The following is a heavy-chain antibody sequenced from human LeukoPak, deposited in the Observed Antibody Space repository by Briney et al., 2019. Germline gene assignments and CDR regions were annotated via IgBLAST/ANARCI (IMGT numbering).Heavy chain of an antibody. D-gene: IGHD3-3*01. CDR2: IYYSGST. CDR1: GGSISSSYY. J-gene: IGHJ2*01. CDR3: ARATWGDFWSGYSLLPSGWYFDL. V-gene: IGHV4-39*07. Sequence: SETLSLTCSVSGGSISSSYYWGWIRQPPGKGLEWIGSIYYSGSTYYNPSLKSRVTISVDTSKNQFSLKLSSVTAADTAVYYCARATWGDFWSGYSLLPSGWYFDLWGRGTLVTVSS.